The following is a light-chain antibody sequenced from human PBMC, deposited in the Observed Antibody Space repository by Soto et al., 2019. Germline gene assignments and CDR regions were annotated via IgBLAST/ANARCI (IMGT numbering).Light chain of an antibody. CDR2: DVS. CDR3: SSYTSSSTLV. CDR1: SSDVGGYNY. V-gene: IGLV2-14*01. Sequence: QSALTQPASVSGSPGQSITISCTGTSSDVGGYNYVSWYQQDPGKAPKLMIYDVSNRPSGVSNRFSGSKSGNTASLTISGLQAEDEADYYCSSYTSSSTLVFGTGNKLTVL. J-gene: IGLJ1*01.